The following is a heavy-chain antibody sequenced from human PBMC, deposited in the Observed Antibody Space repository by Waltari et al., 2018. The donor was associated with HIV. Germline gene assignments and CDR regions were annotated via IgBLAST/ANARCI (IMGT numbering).Heavy chain of an antibody. J-gene: IGHJ4*02. D-gene: IGHD3-22*01. CDR3: ARDPYYYDSSGYLCYFDY. CDR2: ISYDGSNK. V-gene: IGHV3-30-3*01. CDR1: GFTFSSYA. Sequence: QVQLVESGGGVVQPGRSLRLSCAASGFTFSSYAMHWVRQAPGKGRGWVAVISYDGSNKYYADSVKGLFTISRDNSKNTLYLQMNSLRAEDTAVYYCARDPYYYDSSGYLCYFDYWGQGTLVTVSS.